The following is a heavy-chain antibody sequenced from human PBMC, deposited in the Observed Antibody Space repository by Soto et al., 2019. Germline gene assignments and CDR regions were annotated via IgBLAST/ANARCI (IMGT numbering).Heavy chain of an antibody. D-gene: IGHD3-10*01. CDR2: LNEDGSFT. Sequence: EVQLVESGGGLVRPGGSLRLSCVASEFTFSSYWMHWVRQVPGKGLVWVSRLNEDGSFTTYADSVKGRFTISRDNAKKTLYLQMNSLGAEDTAVYYCARDLSGRADVWGQGTTVTVSS. CDR1: EFTFSSYW. J-gene: IGHJ6*02. V-gene: IGHV3-74*01. CDR3: ARDLSGRADV.